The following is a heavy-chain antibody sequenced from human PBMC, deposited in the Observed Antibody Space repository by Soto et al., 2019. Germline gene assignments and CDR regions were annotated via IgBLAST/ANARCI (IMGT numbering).Heavy chain of an antibody. CDR1: GSTFSSDV. Sequence: EVQLLESGGGLVQPGGSLRLSCVASGSTFSSDVMSWVRQAPGKGLEWVSGTSGGTTYYADSVQGRFTISRDNFKNTLFLQMNSLRAEDTAVYRCATRDRVTSGSSHFYGTDVWGQGTTVTVSS. V-gene: IGHV3-23*01. D-gene: IGHD1-26*01. CDR2: TSGGTT. CDR3: ATRDRVTSGSSHFYGTDV. J-gene: IGHJ6*02.